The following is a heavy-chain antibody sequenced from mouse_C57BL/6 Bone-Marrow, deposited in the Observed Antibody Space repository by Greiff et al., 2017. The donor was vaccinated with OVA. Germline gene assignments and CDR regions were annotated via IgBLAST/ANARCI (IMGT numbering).Heavy chain of an antibody. Sequence: VQLQQPGAELVKPGASVKMSCKASGYTFTSYWITWVKQRPGQGLEWIGDIYPGSGSTNYNEKFKSKATLTVDTSSSTAYMQLSSLTSEDSAVYDGARSSIYYYGSSYYAMDYWGQGTSVTVSS. V-gene: IGHV1-55*01. J-gene: IGHJ4*01. CDR3: ARSSIYYYGSSYYAMDY. D-gene: IGHD1-1*01. CDR2: IYPGSGST. CDR1: GYTFTSYW.